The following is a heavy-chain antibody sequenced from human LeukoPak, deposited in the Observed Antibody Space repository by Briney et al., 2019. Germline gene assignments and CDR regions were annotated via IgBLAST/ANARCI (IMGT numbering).Heavy chain of an antibody. CDR1: GFTFSSYG. CDR2: ISYDGSNK. D-gene: IGHD2-2*01. Sequence: GRSLRLSCAASGFTFSSYGMHWVRQAPGKGLEWVAVISYDGSNKYYADSVKGRFTISRDNSKNTLYLQMNSLRAEDTAVYYCARDTLVMSDYWGQGTLVTVSS. V-gene: IGHV3-30*03. J-gene: IGHJ4*02. CDR3: ARDTLVMSDY.